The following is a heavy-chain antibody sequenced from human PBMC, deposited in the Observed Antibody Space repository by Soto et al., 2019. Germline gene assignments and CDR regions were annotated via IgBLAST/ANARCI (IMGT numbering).Heavy chain of an antibody. CDR1: GYTFTDYS. J-gene: IGHJ4*02. CDR2: INTHNGHT. Sequence: ASVKDSCKTSGYTFTDYSMNWVRQAPGQRLEWMGWINTHNGHTQYSPRFDDRVTMTTDPSTSTAYMELKGLRSDDTAVYYCARTDTWAYWGQGTLVTVSS. D-gene: IGHD2-2*02. V-gene: IGHV1-18*04. CDR3: ARTDTWAY.